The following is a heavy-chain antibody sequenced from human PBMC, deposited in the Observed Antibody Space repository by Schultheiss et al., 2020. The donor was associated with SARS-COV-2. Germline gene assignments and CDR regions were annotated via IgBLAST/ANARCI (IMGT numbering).Heavy chain of an antibody. V-gene: IGHV3-48*01. Sequence: GGSLRLSCAASGFTFSSYSMNWVRQAPGKGLEWLSYISSSSGTIYYADSVKGRFTISRDNAKNSLYLQMNSLRAEDTAVYYCASGYGSGSSEFDYWGQGTLVTVSS. J-gene: IGHJ4*02. CDR2: ISSSSGTI. D-gene: IGHD3-10*01. CDR3: ASGYGSGSSEFDY. CDR1: GFTFSSYS.